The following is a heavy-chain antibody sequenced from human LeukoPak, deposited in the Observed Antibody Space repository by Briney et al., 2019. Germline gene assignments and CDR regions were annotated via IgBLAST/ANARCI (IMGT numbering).Heavy chain of an antibody. J-gene: IGHJ4*02. CDR2: IYYSGST. Sequence: PSETLSLTCTVSGGSISSGDYYWTWIRQPPGKGLEWNGYIYYSGSTYYNPSLKSRVTISVDTSKNQFSLKLSSVTAADTAVYYCARVLYYGSGSYYNPPDYWGQGTLVTVSS. V-gene: IGHV4-30-4*01. D-gene: IGHD3-10*01. CDR1: GGSISSGDYY. CDR3: ARVLYYGSGSYYNPPDY.